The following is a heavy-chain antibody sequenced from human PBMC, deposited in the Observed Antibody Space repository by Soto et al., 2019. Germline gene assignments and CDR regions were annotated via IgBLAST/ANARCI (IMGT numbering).Heavy chain of an antibody. D-gene: IGHD3-16*02. V-gene: IGHV3-23*01. CDR3: ATTEFPGVITFGGVIVLAPFDY. J-gene: IGHJ4*02. CDR2: ISGSGGST. Sequence: GGSLRLSCAASGFTFSSYAMSWVRQAPGKGLEWVSAISGSGGSTYYADSVKGRFTISRDNSKNTLYLQMNSLRAEDTAVYYCATTEFPGVITFGGVIVLAPFDYWGQGTLVTVSS. CDR1: GFTFSSYA.